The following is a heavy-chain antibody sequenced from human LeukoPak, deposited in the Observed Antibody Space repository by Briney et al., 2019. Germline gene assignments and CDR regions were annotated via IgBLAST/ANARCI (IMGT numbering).Heavy chain of an antibody. CDR2: IFHSGST. V-gene: IGHV4-31*03. CDR3: ARDSSDYGGYYFVF. J-gene: IGHJ4*02. Sequence: SQTLSLTCSVSGGSISSGGYYWSWIRQHPEEGLEWIGYIFHSGSTYYNPSLKSRLTISVDTSKNQFSLKLSSVTAADTAVYYCARDSSDYGGYYFVFWGQGTLVTVSS. CDR1: GGSISSGGYY. D-gene: IGHD4-23*01.